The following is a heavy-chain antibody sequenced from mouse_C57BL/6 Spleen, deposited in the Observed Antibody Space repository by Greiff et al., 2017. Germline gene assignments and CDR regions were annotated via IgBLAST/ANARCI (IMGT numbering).Heavy chain of an antibody. CDR1: GYTFTSYW. CDR2: IYPGSGST. V-gene: IGHV1-55*01. J-gene: IGHJ1*03. CDR3: ARSDYGSSDWYFDG. Sequence: QVQLQQPGAELVKPGASVKMSCKASGYTFTSYWITWVKQRPGQGLEWIGDIYPGSGSTNYNEKFKSKATLTVDTSSSTAYMQLSSLTSEDSAVYYCARSDYGSSDWYFDGWGTGTTVTVSS. D-gene: IGHD1-1*01.